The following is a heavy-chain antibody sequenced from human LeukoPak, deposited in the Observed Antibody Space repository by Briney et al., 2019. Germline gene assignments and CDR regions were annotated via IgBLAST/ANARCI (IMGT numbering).Heavy chain of an antibody. V-gene: IGHV3-30*02. J-gene: IGHJ4*02. CDR3: ARDLMWGFDY. CDR1: GFTFSGHA. CDR2: IGDDGRDQ. D-gene: IGHD7-27*01. Sequence: GVSLRPSCAASGFTFSGHAMHWVRQTPGVGLEWLAIIGDDGRDQHYTDSVKGRFTISRDNSKNTLFLQLNSLTPEDTALYLCARDLMWGFDYWGQGTLVTVSS.